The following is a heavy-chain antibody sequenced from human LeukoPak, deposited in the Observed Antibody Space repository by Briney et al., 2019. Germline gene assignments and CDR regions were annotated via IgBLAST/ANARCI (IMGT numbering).Heavy chain of an antibody. CDR3: ARLDGGY. CDR1: GGSFSGYY. J-gene: IGHJ4*02. Sequence: PSETLSLTCAVYGGSFSGYYWSWIRQPPGKGLEWIGEINHSGSTNYNPSLKSRVTISVDTSKNQFSLKLSSVTAADTAVYYCARLDGGYWGQGTLVTVSS. V-gene: IGHV4-34*01. CDR2: INHSGST. D-gene: IGHD3-10*01.